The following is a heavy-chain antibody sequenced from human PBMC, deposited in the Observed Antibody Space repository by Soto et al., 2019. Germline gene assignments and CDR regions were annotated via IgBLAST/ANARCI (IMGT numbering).Heavy chain of an antibody. D-gene: IGHD5-18*01. CDR3: ARVYPSDTRYGYVGNNWFDP. CDR2: INPSGGST. V-gene: IGHV1-46*03. J-gene: IGHJ5*02. CDR1: RYTFTKYF. Sequence: ASVKVSCKASRYTFTKYFTQWVRQAPGQGLEWMGIINPSGGSTSYAQKFQGRVTMTRDTSTSTVYMELSSLRSEDTAVYYCARVYPSDTRYGYVGNNWFDPWGQGTLVTVSS.